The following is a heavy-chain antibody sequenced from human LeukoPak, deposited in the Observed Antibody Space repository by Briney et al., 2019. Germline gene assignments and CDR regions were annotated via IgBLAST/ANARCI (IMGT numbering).Heavy chain of an antibody. CDR1: GFTFNDYY. V-gene: IGHV3-11*04. CDR2: MSSSGSTI. CDR3: AKPHDSGWWMFDY. J-gene: IGHJ4*02. D-gene: IGHD6-13*01. Sequence: GGSLRLSCAASGFTFNDYYMSWIRQAPGKGLEWVSYMSSSGSTIYYADSVKGRFTISRDNAKNSLYLQMNSLRAEDTAVYYCAKPHDSGWWMFDYWGQGTLVTVSS.